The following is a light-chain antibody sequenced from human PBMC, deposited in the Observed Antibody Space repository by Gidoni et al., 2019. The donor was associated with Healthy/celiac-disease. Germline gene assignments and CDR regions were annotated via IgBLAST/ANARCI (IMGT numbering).Light chain of an antibody. V-gene: IGKV3-11*01. J-gene: IGKJ2*01. Sequence: DIVFTQSPATLSLSPGDRATLSYRASQCVSSNLAWYQQKPGKAPRLLIYDASNRAPGIPARFSGSGSGTDFTLTISSLEPEDFAVYYCQQRSNWPKTFGQGTKLEIK. CDR3: QQRSNWPKT. CDR1: QCVSSN. CDR2: DAS.